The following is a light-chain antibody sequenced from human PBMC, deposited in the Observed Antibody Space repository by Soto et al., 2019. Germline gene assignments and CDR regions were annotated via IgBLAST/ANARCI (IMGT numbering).Light chain of an antibody. CDR3: QRYNSAPYT. Sequence: DIQMTQSPSSLSASVGDRVIITCRASQGISDYLAWFQQKPGKVPKLLIYAASTLQSGVPSRFRGSGSGTDFTLTISSLQPEDVATYYCQRYNSAPYTFGQGTKLEIK. J-gene: IGKJ2*01. V-gene: IGKV1-27*01. CDR1: QGISDY. CDR2: AAS.